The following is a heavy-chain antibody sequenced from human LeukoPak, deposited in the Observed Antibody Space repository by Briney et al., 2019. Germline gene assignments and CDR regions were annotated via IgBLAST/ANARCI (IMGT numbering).Heavy chain of an antibody. Sequence: GGSLRLSCAASGFTFTNDFMTWVRQAPGKGLEWVANMKVDGSDIHYVDSVKGRFTISSDNARNSLYLQMNTLRVADTAVYYCARGPGCIYDSWGRGTLVTVSS. CDR3: ARGPGCIYDS. D-gene: IGHD5-24*01. J-gene: IGHJ4*02. V-gene: IGHV3-7*04. CDR1: GFTFTNDF. CDR2: MKVDGSDI.